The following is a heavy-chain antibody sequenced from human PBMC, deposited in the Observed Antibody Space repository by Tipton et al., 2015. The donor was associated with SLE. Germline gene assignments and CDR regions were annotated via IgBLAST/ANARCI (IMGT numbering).Heavy chain of an antibody. CDR2: MNPDTDQT. CDR3: ARSGDLDF. J-gene: IGHJ4*02. Sequence: QSGPEVKKPGASVKVSCRASGYTFISYDINWVRQTPGQGLEWMGWMNPDTDQTGYAQKFQGRVTMTRDTSTSTAYMELSSLTSDDTAVYYCARSGDLDFWGQGTQVTVSS. V-gene: IGHV1-8*01. CDR1: GYTFISYD. D-gene: IGHD7-27*01.